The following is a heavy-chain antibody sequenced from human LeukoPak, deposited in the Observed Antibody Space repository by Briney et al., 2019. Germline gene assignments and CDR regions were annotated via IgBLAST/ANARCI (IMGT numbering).Heavy chain of an antibody. CDR3: ARDTTPPYYYYYGMDV. V-gene: IGHV1-18*01. CDR1: GGTFSSYA. Sequence: ASVKVSCKASGGTFSSYAISWVRQAPGQGLEWMGWISAYNGNTNYAQKLQGRVTMTTDTSTSTAYMELRSLRSDDTAVYYCARDTTPPYYYYYGMDVWGQGTTVTVSS. D-gene: IGHD1-1*01. CDR2: ISAYNGNT. J-gene: IGHJ6*02.